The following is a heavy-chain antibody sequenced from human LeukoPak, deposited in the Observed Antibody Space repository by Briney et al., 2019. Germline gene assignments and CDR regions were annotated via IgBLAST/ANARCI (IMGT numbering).Heavy chain of an antibody. J-gene: IGHJ4*02. CDR2: FDPEDGET. V-gene: IGHV1-24*01. Sequence: ASVKVSCKVSGYTLTELSMHWVRQAPGKGLEWMGGFDPEDGETIYAQKFQGRVTMTEDTSTDTAYMELSSLRSEDTAVYYCAASPRYSSSWEDYWGQGTLATVSS. D-gene: IGHD6-13*01. CDR3: AASPRYSSSWEDY. CDR1: GYTLTELS.